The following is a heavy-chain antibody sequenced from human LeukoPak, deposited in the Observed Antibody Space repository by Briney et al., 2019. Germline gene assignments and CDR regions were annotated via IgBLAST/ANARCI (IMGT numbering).Heavy chain of an antibody. CDR1: GFTFSSYG. Sequence: GGSLRLSCAASGFTFSSYGMHWVRQAPGKGLEWVSTIGGTGVRTYYADSVKGRFTISRDNSKNTLYLQINSLRAEDTAVYFCAKDRLGGPYFFHYWGQGTLVTVSS. V-gene: IGHV3-23*01. J-gene: IGHJ4*02. CDR2: IGGTGVRT. CDR3: AKDRLGGPYFFHY. D-gene: IGHD3-16*01.